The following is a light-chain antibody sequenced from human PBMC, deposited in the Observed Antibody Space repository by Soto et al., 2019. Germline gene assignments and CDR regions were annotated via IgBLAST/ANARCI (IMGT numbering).Light chain of an antibody. CDR2: KAS. Sequence: DIQMTQSPSTLSASVGDRVTITCRASQSINSWLAWYQQKPGEVPKLLIYKASSLESGVPSRFSGSGSGTEFTLTISSLQPDDFATYYCQQYSSYSTFGQGTKVDIK. CDR1: QSINSW. J-gene: IGKJ1*01. V-gene: IGKV1-5*03. CDR3: QQYSSYST.